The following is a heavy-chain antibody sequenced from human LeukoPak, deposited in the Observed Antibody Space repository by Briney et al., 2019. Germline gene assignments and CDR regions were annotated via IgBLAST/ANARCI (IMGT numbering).Heavy chain of an antibody. Sequence: GGSLRLSCAASGFTFSSYGMHWVRQAPGKGLEWVAFIRYDGSNKYYADSMKGRFTISRDNSKNTLYLQMNSLRAEDTAVYYCANPYCSSTSCYKGYWGQGTLVTVSS. CDR3: ANPYCSSTSCYKGY. CDR1: GFTFSSYG. J-gene: IGHJ4*02. CDR2: IRYDGSNK. D-gene: IGHD2-2*02. V-gene: IGHV3-30*02.